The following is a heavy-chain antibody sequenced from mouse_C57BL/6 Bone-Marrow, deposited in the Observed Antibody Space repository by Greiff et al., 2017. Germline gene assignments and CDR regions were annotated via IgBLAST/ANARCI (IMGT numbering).Heavy chain of an antibody. D-gene: IGHD4-1*01. CDR2: IWSGGST. CDR1: GFSFTSYG. J-gene: IGHJ3*01. CDR3: ARNENWDPVALAY. V-gene: IGHV2-2*01. Sequence: VQLQQSGPGLVQPSQSLSITCTVSGFSFTSYGVHWVRQSPGKGLEWLGVIWSGGSTDYNAAFISRLSISKDNSKSQVFFKQNSLQADDTAIYYCARNENWDPVALAYWGQGTLVTVSA.